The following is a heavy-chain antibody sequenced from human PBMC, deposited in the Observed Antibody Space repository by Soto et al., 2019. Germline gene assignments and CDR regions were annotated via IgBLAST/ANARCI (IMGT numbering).Heavy chain of an antibody. V-gene: IGHV3-30*18. Sequence: GGSLRLSCAASGFTFSSYGMHWVRQAPGKGLEWVAVISYDGSNKYYADSVKGRFTISRDNSKNTLYLQMNSLRAEDTAVYYCAKGRAGGIRYFDWLSQGYYYYYGMDVWGQGTTVTVSS. CDR1: GFTFSSYG. CDR2: ISYDGSNK. J-gene: IGHJ6*02. CDR3: AKGRAGGIRYFDWLSQGYYYYYGMDV. D-gene: IGHD3-9*01.